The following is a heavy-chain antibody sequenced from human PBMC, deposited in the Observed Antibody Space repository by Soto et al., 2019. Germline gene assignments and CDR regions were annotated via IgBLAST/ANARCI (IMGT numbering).Heavy chain of an antibody. CDR2: INAGNGDT. V-gene: IGHV1-3*01. Sequence: GASVKVSCKASGITYNTYAIHWARQAPGQGLEWMGWINAGNGDTRYSQNFQGRVTLNRDTSASTVYMDLGSLKSEDTGVYYCARAISGYVTWGQGTLVTVSS. J-gene: IGHJ4*02. D-gene: IGHD5-12*01. CDR3: ARAISGYVT. CDR1: GITYNTYA.